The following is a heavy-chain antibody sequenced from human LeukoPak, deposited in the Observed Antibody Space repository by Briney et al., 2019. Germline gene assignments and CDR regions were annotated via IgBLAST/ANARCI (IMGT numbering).Heavy chain of an antibody. V-gene: IGHV4-39*01. CDR3: ARQGSGNYLSPVNY. CDR1: VGSISSSSYY. D-gene: IGHD1-26*01. J-gene: IGHJ4*02. CDR2: IYYSGST. Sequence: SETLSLTCTVSVGSISSSSYYWGWIRQPPGKGMEWLGTIYYSGSTYYSPSLKSRVTISVETSKNHFSLKMSSVTAADTAVYYCARQGSGNYLSPVNYWGQGTLVTVSS.